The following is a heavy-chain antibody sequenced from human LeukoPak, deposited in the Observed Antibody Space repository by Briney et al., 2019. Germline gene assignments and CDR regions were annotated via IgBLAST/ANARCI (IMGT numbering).Heavy chain of an antibody. CDR3: ARVVYCGGHCSSRYYYGMDV. D-gene: IGHD2-21*02. CDR1: GYIFTGHY. J-gene: IGHJ6*02. CDR2: INPYNGDT. Sequence: ASVKVSCKASGYIFTGHYMYWVRQAPGQGLEWMGRINPYNGDTKYAQKFQGRVTMTRETSITTAYMELSSLRCDNTAVYYCARVVYCGGHCSSRYYYGMDVWGQGTTVTVSS. V-gene: IGHV1-2*06.